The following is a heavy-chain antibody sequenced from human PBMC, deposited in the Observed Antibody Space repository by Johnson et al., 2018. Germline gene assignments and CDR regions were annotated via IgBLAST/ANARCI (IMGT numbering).Heavy chain of an antibody. Sequence: QVQLVESGGGLVKPGGSLRLSCAASGFTFSDYYMSWIRQAPGKGLEWVSYISSSGSTIYYADSVTGRFTISRDNPKNSLYLQMNRLRAEDTGWYYCARDSPGGGWPLDVFDIWCQGTMGTVSS. J-gene: IGHJ3*02. CDR1: GFTFSDYY. CDR3: ARDSPGGGWPLDVFDI. V-gene: IGHV3-11*04. D-gene: IGHD6-19*01. CDR2: ISSSGSTI.